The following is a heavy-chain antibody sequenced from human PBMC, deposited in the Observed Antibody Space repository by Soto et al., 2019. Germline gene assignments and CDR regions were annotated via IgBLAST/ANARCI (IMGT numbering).Heavy chain of an antibody. CDR2: IYSGGST. J-gene: IGHJ4*02. Sequence: EVQLVESGGGLIQPGGSLRLSCAASGFTVSSNYMSWVRQAPGKGLEWVSVIYSGGSTYYAESVKGRFTTSRDNSKNTLSIQMKSLRAEDTAVYYCARGGVGQYSSGWMDYWGQGTLVTVSS. D-gene: IGHD6-19*01. CDR1: GFTVSSNY. V-gene: IGHV3-53*01. CDR3: ARGGVGQYSSGWMDY.